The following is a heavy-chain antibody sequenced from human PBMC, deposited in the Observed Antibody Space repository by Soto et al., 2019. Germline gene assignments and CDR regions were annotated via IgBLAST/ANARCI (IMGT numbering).Heavy chain of an antibody. J-gene: IGHJ6*02. CDR2: IFSNDEK. CDR1: GFSLSNARMG. D-gene: IGHD3-22*01. CDR3: ARAPWYYYDSSGYQPPGYYFGMDV. Sequence: SGPTLVNPTETLTLTCTVSGFSLSNARMGVSWIRQPPGKALEWLAHIFSNDEKSYSTSLKSRLTVSKDTSKSQVVLTMTNMDPVDTATYYCARAPWYYYDSSGYQPPGYYFGMDVWGQGTTVTVSS. V-gene: IGHV2-26*01.